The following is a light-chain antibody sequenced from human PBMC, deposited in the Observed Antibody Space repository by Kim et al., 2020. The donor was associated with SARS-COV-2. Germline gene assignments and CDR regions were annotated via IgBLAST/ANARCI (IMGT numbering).Light chain of an antibody. J-gene: IGKJ4*01. CDR3: QKYNSAPLT. CDR2: AAS. V-gene: IGKV1-27*01. Sequence: DIQMTQFPSSLSASVGDRVTITCRASQGISNFLAWYQQKAGKNPTLLIYAASTLQSGDPSRFSGSGSETDFTLTISSFQPEDVATYYWQKYNSAPLTFGGGTKVDIK. CDR1: QGISNF.